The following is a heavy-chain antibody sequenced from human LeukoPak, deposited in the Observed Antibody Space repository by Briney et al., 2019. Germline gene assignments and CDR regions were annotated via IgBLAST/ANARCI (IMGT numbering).Heavy chain of an antibody. CDR1: GFTFSSYE. CDR3: ARKDSAGDYFDY. Sequence: GGSLRLSCAASGFTFSSYEMNWVRQAPGKGLEWVSYISSSGSTIYYADSVEGRFTISRDNAKNSLYLQMNSLRAEDTAVYYCARKDSAGDYFDYWGQGTLVTVSS. CDR2: ISSSGSTI. D-gene: IGHD2-15*01. V-gene: IGHV3-48*03. J-gene: IGHJ4*02.